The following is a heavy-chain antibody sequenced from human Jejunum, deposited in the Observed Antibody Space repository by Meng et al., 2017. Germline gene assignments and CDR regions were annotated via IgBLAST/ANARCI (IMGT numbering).Heavy chain of an antibody. CDR1: GASISGADYY. D-gene: IGHD4-11*01. CDR2: IYYSGAT. J-gene: IGHJ4*02. CDR3: VRGNYFSSHDY. Sequence: QVQLQESGPGLVKPSQTLSLTCTVSGASISGADYYWSWIRQPPGKGLEWIGYIYYSGATYSNPSLKSRATISIDTSKNQFSLRLTSVTAADTAVYYCVRGNYFSSHDYWGQGTLVTVSS. V-gene: IGHV4-30-4*01.